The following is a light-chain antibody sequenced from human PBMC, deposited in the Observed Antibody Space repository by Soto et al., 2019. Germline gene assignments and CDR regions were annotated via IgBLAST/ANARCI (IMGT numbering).Light chain of an antibody. CDR2: GIS. CDR1: HTISSSY. CDR3: QQYVTSSPRT. V-gene: IGKV3-20*01. Sequence: EIVLTQSPVTLSLSPGERATLSCRASHTISSSYLAWYQQTPGQAPRLLMYGISRRATGIPDRFSGSGSGTDVTLTITRLEPEDFAVYYCQQYVTSSPRTFGQGTKVDIK. J-gene: IGKJ1*01.